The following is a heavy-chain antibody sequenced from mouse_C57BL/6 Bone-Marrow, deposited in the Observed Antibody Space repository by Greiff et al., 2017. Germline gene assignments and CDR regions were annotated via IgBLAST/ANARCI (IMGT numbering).Heavy chain of an antibody. CDR1: GFNIKDYY. J-gene: IGHJ1*03. V-gene: IGHV14-2*01. CDR3: ASITTVVAKGYFDV. D-gene: IGHD1-1*01. CDR2: IDPEDGET. Sequence: LVESGAELVKPGASVKLSCTASGFNIKDYYMHWVKQRTEQGLEWIGRIDPEDGETKYAPKFQGKAPITADTSSNTAYLQLSSLTSEDTAVYYCASITTVVAKGYFDVWGTGTTVTVSS.